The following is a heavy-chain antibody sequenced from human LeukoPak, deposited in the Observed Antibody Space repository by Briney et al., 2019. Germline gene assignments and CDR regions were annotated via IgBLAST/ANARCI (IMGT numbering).Heavy chain of an antibody. J-gene: IGHJ5*02. CDR1: GGSISSYY. Sequence: PSETLSLTCTVSGGSISSYYWSWIRQPPGQGLGWVGYMYYSGSTNYNPSLKSRVTISLDTSKNQFSLKLSSVTAADTAVYYCARGVNDLWSGYLYWFDPWGQGTLVTVSS. CDR3: ARGVNDLWSGYLYWFDP. V-gene: IGHV4-59*01. CDR2: MYYSGST. D-gene: IGHD3-3*01.